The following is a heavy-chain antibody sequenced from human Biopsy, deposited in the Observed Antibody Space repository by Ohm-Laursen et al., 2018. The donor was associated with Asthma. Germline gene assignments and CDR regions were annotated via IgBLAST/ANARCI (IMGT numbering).Heavy chain of an antibody. Sequence: GASVKVSCKSLGGTFNTYVIGWVRQAPGPGLEWMGGINSVFGTTTYPQKFQDRVTITADDSTSTVCMELSSLRSEDTAVYYCARKAGSCISRTCYSLDFWGQGTLVTVSS. D-gene: IGHD2-2*01. CDR2: INSVFGTT. CDR3: ARKAGSCISRTCYSLDF. V-gene: IGHV1-69*13. J-gene: IGHJ4*02. CDR1: GGTFNTYV.